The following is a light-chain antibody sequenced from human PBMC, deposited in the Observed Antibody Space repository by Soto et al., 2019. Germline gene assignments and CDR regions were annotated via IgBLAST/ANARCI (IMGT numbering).Light chain of an antibody. CDR3: QQYNNWPSYT. V-gene: IGKV3-15*01. Sequence: EIVMTQSPATLSVSPGERATLSCRDSQSVSSNVAWYQQKPGQAPRLLIYGASTRATGIPARFSGSGSGTEFTLTISSLQSEDFAVYYCQQYNNWPSYTFGQGTKLEIK. J-gene: IGKJ2*01. CDR2: GAS. CDR1: QSVSSN.